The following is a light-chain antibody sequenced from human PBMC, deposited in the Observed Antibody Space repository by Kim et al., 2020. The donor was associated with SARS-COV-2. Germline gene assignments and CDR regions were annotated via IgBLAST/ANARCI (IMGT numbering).Light chain of an antibody. Sequence: QSALTQPASVSGSPGQSITISCTGSSSDIGGYNYVSWFQQHPGKAPKLMIYDVTKWPSGISNRFSGSKSGDTASLTISGLQAEDEADYYCTSYSGSDTWVFGGGTKVTVL. J-gene: IGLJ3*02. CDR3: TSYSGSDTWV. CDR2: DVT. V-gene: IGLV2-14*03. CDR1: SSDIGGYNY.